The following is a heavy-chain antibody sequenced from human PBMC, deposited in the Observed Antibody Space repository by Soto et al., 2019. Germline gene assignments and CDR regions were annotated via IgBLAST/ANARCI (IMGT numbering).Heavy chain of an antibody. V-gene: IGHV4-34*01. Sequence: SETLSLTCAVYGGSFSGYYWSWIRQPPGKGLEWIGEINHSGSTNYNPSLKSRVTISVDTSKNQFSLKLSSVTAADTAVYYCARHFIAARQVNWFDPWGQGTLVTVSS. J-gene: IGHJ5*02. CDR2: INHSGST. D-gene: IGHD6-6*01. CDR1: GGSFSGYY. CDR3: ARHFIAARQVNWFDP.